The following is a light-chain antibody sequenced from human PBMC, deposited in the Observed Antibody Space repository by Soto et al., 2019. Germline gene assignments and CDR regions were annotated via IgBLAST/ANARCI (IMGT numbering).Light chain of an antibody. Sequence: QSVLTQPPSVSGTPGQRVTISCSGSSSNIGSNAVNWYQQLPGTAPKLLIYKNDQRPSGVPDRFSGSKSGTSASLAISGLRSENEADYYCAAWDDSLSTDVFGSGTKLTVL. V-gene: IGLV1-47*01. J-gene: IGLJ1*01. CDR2: KND. CDR3: AAWDDSLSTDV. CDR1: SSNIGSNA.